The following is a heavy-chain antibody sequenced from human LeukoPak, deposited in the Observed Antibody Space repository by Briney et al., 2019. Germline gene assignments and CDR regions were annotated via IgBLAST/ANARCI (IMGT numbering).Heavy chain of an antibody. CDR3: AQDIAWGAFEH. D-gene: IGHD2-15*01. Sequence: PGGSLRLSCAASGFTFSSYWMHWVRQAPGKGLVWVSRINSDGSSTSYADSVKGRFTISRDNSKNTLYLQMNSLRVEDTALYYCAQDIAWGAFEHWGQGTLVTVSS. V-gene: IGHV3-74*01. J-gene: IGHJ4*02. CDR1: GFTFSSYW. CDR2: INSDGSST.